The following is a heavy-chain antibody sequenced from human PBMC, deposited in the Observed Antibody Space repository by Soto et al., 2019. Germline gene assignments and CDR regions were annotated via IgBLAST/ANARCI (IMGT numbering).Heavy chain of an antibody. CDR1: GFTFSSYA. V-gene: IGHV3-23*01. D-gene: IGHD4-17*01. CDR3: AKSLGSRRGYYGDLDFNFDY. J-gene: IGHJ4*02. CDR2: ISGSGDST. Sequence: GGSLRLSCAASGFTFSSYAMSWVRQAPGKGLEWVSAISGSGDSTYYADSVKGRFTISRDNSKNTLYLQMNSLRAEDTAVYYCAKSLGSRRGYYGDLDFNFDYWGQGTLVTVSS.